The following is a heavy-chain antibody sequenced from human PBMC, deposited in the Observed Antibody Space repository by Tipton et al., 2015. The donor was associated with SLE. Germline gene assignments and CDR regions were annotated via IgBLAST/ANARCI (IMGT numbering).Heavy chain of an antibody. J-gene: IGHJ5*02. V-gene: IGHV4-30-4*01. D-gene: IGHD6-19*01. CDR1: GGSISSGDYY. Sequence: TLSLTCTVSGGSISSGDYYWSWIRQPPGKGLEWIGYIYYSGSTYYNPSLKSRVTISVDTSKNQFSLKLSSVTAADTAVYYCARGEWLVREGFDPWGQGTLVTVSS. CDR3: ARGEWLVREGFDP. CDR2: IYYSGST.